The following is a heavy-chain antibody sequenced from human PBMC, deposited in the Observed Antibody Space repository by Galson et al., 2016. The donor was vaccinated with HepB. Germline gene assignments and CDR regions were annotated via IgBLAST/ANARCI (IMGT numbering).Heavy chain of an antibody. CDR1: GFTFSSYE. CDR2: ISTSGRTT. D-gene: IGHD7-27*01. J-gene: IGHJ3*02. V-gene: IGHV3-48*03. Sequence: SLRLSCAVSGFTFSSYEMNWVRQAPEKGLEWLAYISTSGRTTYYADSVKGRFTISRDNAKNSLYLQMNSLTAAETAIYYCASGDWGGAFDIWGQGTMVTVSS. CDR3: ASGDWGGAFDI.